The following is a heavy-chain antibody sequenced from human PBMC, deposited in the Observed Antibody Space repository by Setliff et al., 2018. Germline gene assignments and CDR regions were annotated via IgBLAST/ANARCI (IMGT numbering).Heavy chain of an antibody. Sequence: PSETLSLTCTVSGASVRSHYWSWIRQPPGKGLEWIGFIFYSGDTKSNPSLKSRVTMSVDTSKNQFSLKLSSVTAADTAVYYCARDRTYYGSGTYTMWFDYWGQGPLVTVSS. J-gene: IGHJ4*02. V-gene: IGHV4-59*02. CDR3: ARDRTYYGSGTYTMWFDY. D-gene: IGHD3-10*01. CDR1: GASVRSHY. CDR2: IFYSGDT.